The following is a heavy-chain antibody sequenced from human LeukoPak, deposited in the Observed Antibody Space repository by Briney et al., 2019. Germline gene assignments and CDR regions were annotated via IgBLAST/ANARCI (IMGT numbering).Heavy chain of an antibody. CDR3: ARGDDYGDSGLDY. CDR1: GYTFTGYY. J-gene: IGHJ4*02. Sequence: GASVKVSCKASGYTFTGYYMHWVRQAPGQGLEWMGRINPNSGGTNYAQKFQGRVTMTRDTSISTAYMELSRLRSDDKAVYYCARGDDYGDSGLDYWGQGTLVTVSS. D-gene: IGHD4-17*01. CDR2: INPNSGGT. V-gene: IGHV1-2*06.